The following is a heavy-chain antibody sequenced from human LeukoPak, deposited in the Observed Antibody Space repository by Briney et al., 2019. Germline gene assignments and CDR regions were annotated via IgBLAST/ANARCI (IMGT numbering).Heavy chain of an antibody. CDR1: GGSFSGYY. CDR3: ARAYYYGSGSYSY. D-gene: IGHD3-10*01. Sequence: SETLSLTCAVYGGSFSGYYWSWIRQPPGKGLEWIGEINHSGSTNYNPSLKSRVTISVDTSKNQFSLKLSSVTAADTAVYYCARAYYYGSGSYSYRGQGTLVTVSS. CDR2: INHSGST. V-gene: IGHV4-34*01. J-gene: IGHJ4*02.